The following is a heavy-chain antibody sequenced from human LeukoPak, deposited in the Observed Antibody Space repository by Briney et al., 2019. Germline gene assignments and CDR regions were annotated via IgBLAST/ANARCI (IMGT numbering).Heavy chain of an antibody. V-gene: IGHV4-59*08. CDR2: AYYSGHT. J-gene: IGHJ4*02. CDR3: ARHPFATPFDY. D-gene: IGHD2-15*01. CDR1: GGSISDNY. Sequence: SETLSLTCTVSGGSISDNYWSWIRQPPGKGLEWIGYAYYSGHTNYNSSLKSRVTMSLDTSKSQFSLRLSSVTDADTAVYFCARHPFATPFDYWGPGTLVTVSS.